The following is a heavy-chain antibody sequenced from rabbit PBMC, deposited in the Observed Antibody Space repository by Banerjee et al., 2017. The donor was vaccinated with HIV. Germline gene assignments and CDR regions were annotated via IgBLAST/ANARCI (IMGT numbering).Heavy chain of an antibody. CDR2: INTSSGNI. Sequence: QSLQESGGGLFQPGGSLALTCKASGFSLSNNYVMCWVRQAPGKGLEWIGCINTSSGNIVYASWAKGRFTISKTSSTTVTLQMTSLTAADTATYFCARAGDDSGSDYWIRIWDLWGPGTLVTVS. J-gene: IGHJ4*01. D-gene: IGHD1-1*01. CDR3: ARAGDDSGSDYWIRIWDL. CDR1: GFSLSNNYV. V-gene: IGHV1S40*01.